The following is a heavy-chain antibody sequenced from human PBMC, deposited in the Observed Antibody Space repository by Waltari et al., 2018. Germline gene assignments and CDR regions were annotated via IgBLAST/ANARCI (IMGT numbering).Heavy chain of an antibody. D-gene: IGHD2-21*01. V-gene: IGHV1-18*01. CDR3: ARPYSSGLTYYFDS. Sequence: QVQLVQPGAAVEKPGASVKLSCKTSGYPFRSYVITWVRRAPRQRLEWMGWINTYNDNTKYAQKLQDRVTLTTDTSATTAYMELRGLTSDDTAVYYCARPYSSGLTYYFDSWGQGTLVTVSS. CDR1: GYPFRSYV. J-gene: IGHJ4*02. CDR2: INTYNDNT.